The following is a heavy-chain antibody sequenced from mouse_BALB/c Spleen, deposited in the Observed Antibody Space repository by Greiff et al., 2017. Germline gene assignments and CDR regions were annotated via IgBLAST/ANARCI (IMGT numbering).Heavy chain of an antibody. CDR1: GFTFSSYG. Sequence: EVQLVESGGGLVQPGGSLKLSCAASGFTFSSYGMSWVRQTPDKRLELVATINSNGGSTYYPDSVKGRFTISRDNAKNTLYLQMSSLKSEDTAMYYCARGGWLLQYFDVWGAGTTVTVSS. J-gene: IGHJ1*01. D-gene: IGHD2-3*01. CDR3: ARGGWLLQYFDV. CDR2: INSNGGST. V-gene: IGHV5-6-3*01.